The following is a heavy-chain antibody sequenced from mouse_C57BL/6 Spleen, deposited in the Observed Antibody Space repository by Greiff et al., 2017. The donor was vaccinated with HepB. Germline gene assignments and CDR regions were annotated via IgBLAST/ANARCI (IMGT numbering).Heavy chain of an antibody. Sequence: EVQLVESGGGLVQPGGSMKLSCVASGFTFSNYWMNWVRQSPEKGLEWVAQIRLKSDNYATHYAESVKGRFTISRDDSKSSVYLQMNNLRAEDTGIYYCTGGVITTTYYFDYWGQGTTLTVSS. D-gene: IGHD1-1*01. CDR3: TGGVITTTYYFDY. V-gene: IGHV6-3*01. CDR1: GFTFSNYW. J-gene: IGHJ2*01. CDR2: IRLKSDNYAT.